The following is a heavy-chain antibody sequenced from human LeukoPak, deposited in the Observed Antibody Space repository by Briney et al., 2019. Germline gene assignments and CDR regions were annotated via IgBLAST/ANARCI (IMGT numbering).Heavy chain of an antibody. CDR3: ARKTPGWKNNWFDP. D-gene: IGHD1-1*01. CDR2: IYYSGST. V-gene: IGHV4-59*08. J-gene: IGHJ5*02. CDR1: GGSISSYY. Sequence: SETLSLTCTVSGGSISSYYWSWIRQPPGKGLEWIGYIYYSGSTNYNPSLKSRVTISVDTSKNQFSLKLSSVTAADTAVYYCARKTPGWKNNWFDPWGQGTLVTVSS.